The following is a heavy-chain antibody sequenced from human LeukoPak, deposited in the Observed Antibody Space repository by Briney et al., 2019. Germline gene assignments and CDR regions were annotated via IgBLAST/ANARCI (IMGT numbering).Heavy chain of an antibody. J-gene: IGHJ4*02. Sequence: GGSLRLSCAASGFTFDTYWMTWVRQAPGKGLEWVASIKQDGSEKYYVDSVKGRFTISRDNAKSSLYLQMNSLRAEDTVLYHCARHSPLWGYWGQGTLVTVSS. V-gene: IGHV3-7*04. CDR1: GFTFDTYW. CDR3: ARHSPLWGY. D-gene: IGHD7-27*01. CDR2: IKQDGSEK.